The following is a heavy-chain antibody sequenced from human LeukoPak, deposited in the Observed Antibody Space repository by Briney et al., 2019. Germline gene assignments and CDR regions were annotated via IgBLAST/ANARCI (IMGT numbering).Heavy chain of an antibody. V-gene: IGHV4-31*03. CDR1: GGSISSGGYY. CDR2: TYYSGST. D-gene: IGHD2-2*01. Sequence: PSQTLSLTCTVSGGSISSGGYYWSWIRQHPGKGLEWIGYTYYSGSTYYNPSLKSRVTISVDTSKNQFSLKLSSVTAADTAVYYCARVTARYCSSTSCPPGGDYWGQGTLVTVSS. CDR3: ARVTARYCSSTSCPPGGDY. J-gene: IGHJ4*02.